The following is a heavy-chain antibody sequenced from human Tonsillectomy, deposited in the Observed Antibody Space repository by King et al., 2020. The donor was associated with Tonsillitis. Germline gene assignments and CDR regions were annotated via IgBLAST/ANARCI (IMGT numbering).Heavy chain of an antibody. CDR3: ARDLDDSLTGYYTPLAFDI. Sequence: QLVQSGAEVKKPGASVKVSCKASGYTFTSYAMHWVRQAPGQRLEWMGWINAGNGNTKYSQKFQGRVTITRDTSASTAYMELSSLRSEDTAVYYCARDLDDSLTGYYTPLAFDIWGQGTMVTVSS. V-gene: IGHV1-3*01. J-gene: IGHJ3*02. D-gene: IGHD3-9*01. CDR2: INAGNGNT. CDR1: GYTFTSYA.